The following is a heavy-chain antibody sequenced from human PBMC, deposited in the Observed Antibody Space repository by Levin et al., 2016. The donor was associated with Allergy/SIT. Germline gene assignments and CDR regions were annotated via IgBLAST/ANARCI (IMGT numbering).Heavy chain of an antibody. V-gene: IGHV6-1*01. CDR2: TYYRSKWYN. CDR3: VRYSGSWPHFDY. J-gene: IGHJ4*02. D-gene: IGHD1-26*01. Sequence: IRQSPSRGLEWLGRTYYRSKWYNDYAVSVKSRITINPDTSKNQFSLQLNSVTPEDTSVYYCVRYSGSWPHFDYWGQGTLVTVSS.